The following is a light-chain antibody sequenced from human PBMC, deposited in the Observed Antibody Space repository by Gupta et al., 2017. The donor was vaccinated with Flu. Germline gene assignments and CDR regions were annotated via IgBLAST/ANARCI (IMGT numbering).Light chain of an antibody. CDR2: GAS. Sequence: EVVLTQSPATLSLWPGERVTLSCRASESVDSDFLAWYQQKAGQVPTLLSYGASSRATGIPDRFSGSGSGTDFTLTINRLEPEDFAVYYCQQYVSSPMYTFGQGTRLEIK. J-gene: IGKJ2*01. CDR3: QQYVSSPMYT. V-gene: IGKV3-20*01. CDR1: ESVDSDF.